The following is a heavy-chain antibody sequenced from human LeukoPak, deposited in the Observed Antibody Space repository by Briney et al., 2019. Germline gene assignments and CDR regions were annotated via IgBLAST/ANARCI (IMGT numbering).Heavy chain of an antibody. V-gene: IGHV3-23*01. CDR3: AKAGIGADGAGFLCEY. CDR1: GFTSSDYA. Sequence: GGSLTLSCAASGFTSSDYAMSWVRQAPGEGLEWVSTASYYVGKQYHADSVRGRFTVSRDNSRNTVSLQMSSLRVEDTGIYYCAKAGIGADGAGFLCEYWGQGTLVTVSS. D-gene: IGHD1-1*01. J-gene: IGHJ4*02. CDR2: ASYYVGKQ.